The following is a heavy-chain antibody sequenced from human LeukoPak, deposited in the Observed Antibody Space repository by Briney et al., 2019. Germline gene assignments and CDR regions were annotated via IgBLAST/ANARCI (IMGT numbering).Heavy chain of an antibody. CDR1: GYTLTELS. Sequence: ASVKVSCKVSGYTLTELSMHWVRQAPGKGLEWMGGFDPEDGETIYAQKFQGRVTMTEDTSTDTAYMELSSLRSEDTAVYYCATGEWELLEGRGPFDYWGQGTLVTVSS. CDR2: FDPEDGET. D-gene: IGHD1-26*01. J-gene: IGHJ4*02. CDR3: ATGEWELLEGRGPFDY. V-gene: IGHV1-24*01.